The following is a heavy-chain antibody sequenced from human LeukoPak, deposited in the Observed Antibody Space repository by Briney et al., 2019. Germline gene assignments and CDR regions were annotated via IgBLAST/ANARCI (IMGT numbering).Heavy chain of an antibody. V-gene: IGHV2-5*08. Sequence: QTLSLTCTVSGGSISSGDYYWSWIRQPPGKALEWLALIYWDDDKRYSPSLKSRLTITKDTSKNQVVLTMTNMDPVDTATYYCARYDILTGYYPSTPFDPWGQGTLVTVSS. CDR3: ARYDILTGYYPSTPFDP. J-gene: IGHJ5*02. CDR2: IYWDDDK. D-gene: IGHD3-9*01. CDR1: GGSISSGDYY.